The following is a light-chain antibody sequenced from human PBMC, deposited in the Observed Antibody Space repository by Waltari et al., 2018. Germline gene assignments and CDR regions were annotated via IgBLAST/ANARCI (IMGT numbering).Light chain of an antibody. CDR3: AAWDGSLHGPV. V-gene: IGLV1-44*01. CDR2: NNT. CDR1: NSNIGTNP. J-gene: IGLJ3*02. Sequence: QSVLTQPPSASGTPGQRVSISCSGTNSNIGTNPVYWFQQIPGTAPKLLIYNNTLRPSGVSDRISASKSGTSASLAISGLQSEDEATYYCAAWDGSLHGPVFGGGTKLTVL.